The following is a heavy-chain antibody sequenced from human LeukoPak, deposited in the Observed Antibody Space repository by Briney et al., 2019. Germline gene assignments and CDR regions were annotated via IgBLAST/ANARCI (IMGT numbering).Heavy chain of an antibody. V-gene: IGHV4-59*12. Sequence: SETLSLTCTVSGGSISSYYWSWIRQPPGKGLEWIGYIYYSGSTNYNPSLKSRVTISVDTSKNQFSLKLSSVTAADTAVYYCAREFNGSSYFDYWGQGTLVTVSS. J-gene: IGHJ4*02. D-gene: IGHD2-8*01. CDR1: GGSISSYY. CDR2: IYYSGST. CDR3: AREFNGSSYFDY.